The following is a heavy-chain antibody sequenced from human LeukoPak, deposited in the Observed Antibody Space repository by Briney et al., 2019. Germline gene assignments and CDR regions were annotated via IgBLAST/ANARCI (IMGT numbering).Heavy chain of an antibody. Sequence: PGGSLRLSCAASVFTFSNAWMSWVRQGPGKGLEWVGRIKSKTDGGTTDYAAPVKGRFTISRDDSKNTLYLQMNSLKTEDTAVYYCTTQRSRITMVRGVIRSDHWGQGTLVTVSS. CDR1: VFTFSNAW. CDR3: TTQRSRITMVRGVIRSDH. J-gene: IGHJ4*02. D-gene: IGHD3-10*01. CDR2: IKSKTDGGTT. V-gene: IGHV3-15*01.